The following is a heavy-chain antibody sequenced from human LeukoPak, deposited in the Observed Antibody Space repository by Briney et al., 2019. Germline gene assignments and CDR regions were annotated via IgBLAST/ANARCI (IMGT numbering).Heavy chain of an antibody. D-gene: IGHD3-3*01. CDR2: ISGSGGST. CDR3: ARIYDFWSGYWSGY. CDR1: GFTFSSYA. J-gene: IGHJ4*02. V-gene: IGHV3-23*01. Sequence: GGSLRLSCAASGFTFSSYAMSWVRQAPGKGLEWVSAISGSGGSTYYADSVKGRFTISRDNSKNTLYLQMNSLRAEDTAVYYCARIYDFWSGYWSGYWGQGTLVTVSS.